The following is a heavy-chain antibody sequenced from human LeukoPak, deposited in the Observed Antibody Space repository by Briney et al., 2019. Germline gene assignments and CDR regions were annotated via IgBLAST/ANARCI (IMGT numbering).Heavy chain of an antibody. V-gene: IGHV1-2*02. Sequence: ASVKVSCKASGYTFTGYYMHWVRQAPGQGLEWMGWINPNSGGTNYAQKFQGRVTMTRDTSISTAYMELSRLRSDDTAVYYCARYSSSSSGYYYYMDVWGKGTAVTVSS. CDR2: INPNSGGT. CDR1: GYTFTGYY. CDR3: ARYSSSSSGYYYYMDV. D-gene: IGHD6-6*01. J-gene: IGHJ6*03.